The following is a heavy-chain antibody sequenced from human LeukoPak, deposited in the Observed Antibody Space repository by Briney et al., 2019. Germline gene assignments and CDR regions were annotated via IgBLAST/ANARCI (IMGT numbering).Heavy chain of an antibody. CDR1: GGSISSYY. CDR3: ATTLYYDSSFDY. D-gene: IGHD3-22*01. V-gene: IGHV4-4*09. CDR2: IYTSGST. Sequence: PSETLSLTCTVSGGSISSYYWSWIRQPPGKGLEWIGYIYTSGSTNYNPSLKSRVTISVDTSKNQFSLKLSSVTAADTAVYYCATTLYYDSSFDYWGQETLVTVSS. J-gene: IGHJ4*02.